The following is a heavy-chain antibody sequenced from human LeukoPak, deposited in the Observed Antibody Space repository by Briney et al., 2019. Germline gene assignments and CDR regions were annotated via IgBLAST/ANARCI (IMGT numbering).Heavy chain of an antibody. CDR2: IIPILGIA. CDR3: ARAYYYDSSGYPDDY. V-gene: IGHV1-69*04. D-gene: IGHD3-22*01. CDR1: GGTFSSYA. J-gene: IGHJ4*02. Sequence: GASVKVSCKASGGTFSSYAISWARQAPGQGLEWMGRIIPILGIANYAQKFQGRVTITADKSTSTAYMELSSLRSEDTAVYYCARAYYYDSSGYPDDYWGQGTLVTVSS.